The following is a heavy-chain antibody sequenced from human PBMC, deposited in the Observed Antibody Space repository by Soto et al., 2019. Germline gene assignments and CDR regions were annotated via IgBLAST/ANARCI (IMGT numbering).Heavy chain of an antibody. D-gene: IGHD3-3*01. CDR2: TSGSGGST. CDR1: GFTFSSYA. CDR3: AKDAPEILEWTEGVGFDP. J-gene: IGHJ5*02. Sequence: GGSLRLSCAASGFTFSSYAMSWVRQAPGKGLEWVSATSGSGGSTYYADSVKGRFTISRDNSKNTLYLQMNSLRAEDTAVYYCAKDAPEILEWTEGVGFDPWGQGTLVTVSS. V-gene: IGHV3-23*01.